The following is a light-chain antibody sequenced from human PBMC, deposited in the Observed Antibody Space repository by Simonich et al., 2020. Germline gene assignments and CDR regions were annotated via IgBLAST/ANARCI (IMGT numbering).Light chain of an antibody. Sequence: EIVMTQSPATLSVSPGERATLACRARQSVSSNLAWYQQTPGQAPRLLIYGASTRATGIPARFSGSGSGTEFTLTISSMQSEDFAVYYCQQYNNWPLYTFGQGTKLEIK. CDR3: QQYNNWPLYT. J-gene: IGKJ2*01. CDR1: QSVSSN. CDR2: GAS. V-gene: IGKV3-15*01.